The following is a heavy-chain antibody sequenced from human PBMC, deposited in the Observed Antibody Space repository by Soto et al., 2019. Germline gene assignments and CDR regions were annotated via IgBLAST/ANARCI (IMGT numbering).Heavy chain of an antibody. CDR3: ARDSRYSSSWSDY. J-gene: IGHJ4*02. CDR2: IKQDGSEK. Sequence: EVQLVESGVGLVQPGGSLRLSCAASGFTFSSYWMSWVRQAPGKGLEWVANIKQDGSEKYYVDSVKGRFTISRDNDKNSLYLQMNSLRAEDTAVYYCARDSRYSSSWSDYWGQGTLVTVSS. CDR1: GFTFSSYW. D-gene: IGHD6-13*01. V-gene: IGHV3-7*03.